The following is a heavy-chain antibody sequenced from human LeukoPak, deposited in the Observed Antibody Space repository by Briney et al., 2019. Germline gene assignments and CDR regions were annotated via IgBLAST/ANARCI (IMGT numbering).Heavy chain of an antibody. J-gene: IGHJ4*02. CDR2: IIPILGIA. CDR1: GGTFSSYA. CDR3: ARAGYGDYVAF. D-gene: IGHD4-17*01. V-gene: IGHV1-69*04. Sequence: GASVKVSCKASGGTFSSYAISWVRQAPGQGLEWMGRIIPILGIANYAQKFQGRVTITADKSTSTAYMELSSLRSEDTAVYYCARAGYGDYVAFWGQRTLVTVSS.